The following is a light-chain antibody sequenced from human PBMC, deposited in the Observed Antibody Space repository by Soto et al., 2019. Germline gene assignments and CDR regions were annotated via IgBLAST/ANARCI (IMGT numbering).Light chain of an antibody. CDR1: QSISSW. CDR2: KAS. Sequence: DIQMTQSPSTLSASVGDRVTSTCRASQSISSWLTWYQQKAGQAPKLLIYKASIVESGVPSRFSGSGSGTEFTLTISSLQPDDSATYYCQQYSYFATFGQGTRVDVK. CDR3: QQYSYFAT. J-gene: IGKJ1*01. V-gene: IGKV1-5*03.